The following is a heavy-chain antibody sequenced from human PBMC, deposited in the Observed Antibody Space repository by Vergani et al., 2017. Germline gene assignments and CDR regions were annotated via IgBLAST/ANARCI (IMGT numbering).Heavy chain of an antibody. V-gene: IGHV3-21*01. J-gene: IGHJ4*02. CDR3: ARGGSTGSFDY. D-gene: IGHD3-10*01. CDR1: GFTFSSYS. CDR2: ISSSSSYI. Sequence: EVQLVESGGGLVKPGGSLRLSCAASGFTFSSYSMNWVRQAPGKGLEWVSAISSSSSYIYYADSVKGRFTISRDNAKNSLYLQMNSLRAEDTAVYCCARGGSTGSFDYGGQGTLVTVSS.